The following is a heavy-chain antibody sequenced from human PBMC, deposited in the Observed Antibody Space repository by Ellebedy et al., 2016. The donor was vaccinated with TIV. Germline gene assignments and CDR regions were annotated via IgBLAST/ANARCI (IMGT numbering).Heavy chain of an antibody. J-gene: IGHJ5*02. D-gene: IGHD3-22*01. CDR2: INHSGST. Sequence: MPSETLSLTFAVYGGSFSGYYWSWIRQPPGKGLEWIGEINHSGSTNYNPSLKSRVTISVDTSKNQFSLKLSSVTAADTAVYYCARVNYYDSSGYYYFSSWFDPWGQGTLVTVSS. CDR3: ARVNYYDSSGYYYFSSWFDP. CDR1: GGSFSGYY. V-gene: IGHV4-34*01.